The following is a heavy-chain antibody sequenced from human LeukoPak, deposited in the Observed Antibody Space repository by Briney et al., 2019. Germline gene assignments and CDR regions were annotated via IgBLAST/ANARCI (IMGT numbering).Heavy chain of an antibody. CDR2: INPNRGGT. Sequence: ASVKVSCKASGYTFTGYYMHWARQAPGQGLEWMGWINPNRGGTNYAQKFQGRVTMTRDTSISTAYMELSRLRSDDTAVYYCARDSHYYDSSGAFDYWGQGTLVTVSS. J-gene: IGHJ4*02. CDR3: ARDSHYYDSSGAFDY. CDR1: GYTFTGYY. D-gene: IGHD3-22*01. V-gene: IGHV1-2*02.